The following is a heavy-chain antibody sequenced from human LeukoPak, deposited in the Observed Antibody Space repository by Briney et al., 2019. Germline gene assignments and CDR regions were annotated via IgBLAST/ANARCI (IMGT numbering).Heavy chain of an antibody. CDR3: AKGSSGYFFDL. V-gene: IGHV3-23*01. D-gene: IGHD3-22*01. CDR2: ISDSGGYT. J-gene: IGHJ4*02. CDR1: GFTFSSFA. Sequence: GGSLRLSCAASGFTFSSFAMSWVRQAPGKGLEWVSGISDSGGYTYYADSVKGRFSVSRDNSKNTLFLQMNSLRAEDTALYYCAKGSSGYFFDLWGQGTLVTVSS.